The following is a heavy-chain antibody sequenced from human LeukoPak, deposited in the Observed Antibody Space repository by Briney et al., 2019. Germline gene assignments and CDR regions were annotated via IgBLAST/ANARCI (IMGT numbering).Heavy chain of an antibody. V-gene: IGHV4-61*02. CDR2: IYTSGST. D-gene: IGHD3-10*01. J-gene: IGHJ4*02. CDR1: GGAISSGSYY. CDR3: ARVTPLGRFGEYDRGFDY. Sequence: SGTLSLTCTVAGGAISSGSYYGSCFRPPFGTGLEWIGRIYTSGSTNYNPSLKSRVTISVDTSKTQFSLKLSSVTAADTAVYYCARVTPLGRFGEYDRGFDYWGQGTLVTVSS.